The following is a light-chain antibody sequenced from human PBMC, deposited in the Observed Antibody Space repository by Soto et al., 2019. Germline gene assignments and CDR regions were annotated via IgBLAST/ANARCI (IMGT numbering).Light chain of an antibody. V-gene: IGLV1-47*02. J-gene: IGLJ1*01. CDR2: YNN. CDR3: AGLDASLSACV. CDR1: DSNIGSNS. Sequence: QSVLTQPPSAPGTAGQVVTISCSGGDSNIGSNSVYWYQHLPRMAPKLLIYYNNQRPSGVPDRFSGSRSGTSASLAIVGLRSEDEAVYYCAGLDASLSACVFGNGTKVTVL.